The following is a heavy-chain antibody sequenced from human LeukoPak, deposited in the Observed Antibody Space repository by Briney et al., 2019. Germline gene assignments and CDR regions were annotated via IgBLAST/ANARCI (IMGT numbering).Heavy chain of an antibody. CDR3: ARAQTYYYDSSGYYYSDY. CDR1: GYTFTGYY. Sequence: ASVKVSCKASGYTFTGYYMHWVRQAPGQGLEWMGRINPNSGGTNYAQKFQGRVTMTRDTPISTAYMELSRLRSDDTAVYYYARAQTYYYDSSGYYYSDYWGQGTLVTVSS. D-gene: IGHD3-22*01. J-gene: IGHJ4*02. CDR2: INPNSGGT. V-gene: IGHV1-2*06.